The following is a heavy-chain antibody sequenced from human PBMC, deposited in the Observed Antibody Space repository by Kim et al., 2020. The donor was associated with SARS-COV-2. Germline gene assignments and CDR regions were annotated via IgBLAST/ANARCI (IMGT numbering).Heavy chain of an antibody. J-gene: IGHJ5*02. D-gene: IGHD6-25*01. Sequence: SETLSLTCSVSDGSVTTSSSYWGWIRQPPGRGLDWIGSVGNSGNTYYNASLHSRVTISVDTSKNQFSLTLTSVTAADTAVYYCARAKGPLIEEAATVFGPWGQGIAVTVSS. CDR3: ARAKGPLIEEAATVFGP. V-gene: IGHV4-39*02. CDR2: VGNSGNT. CDR1: DGSVTTSSSY.